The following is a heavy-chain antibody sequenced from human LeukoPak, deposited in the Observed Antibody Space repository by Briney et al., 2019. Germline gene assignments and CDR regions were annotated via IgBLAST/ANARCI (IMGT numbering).Heavy chain of an antibody. Sequence: PSETLSLTCTVSGGSISSYYWSWIRQPPGKGLEWIGYIYYSGSTSYNPSLKSRVTISVDTSKNQFSLKLSSVTAADTAVYYCARGYGYSYGYPLLYWGHGTLVTVSS. J-gene: IGHJ4*01. V-gene: IGHV4-59*01. D-gene: IGHD5-18*01. CDR2: IYYSGST. CDR1: GGSISSYY. CDR3: ARGYGYSYGYPLLY.